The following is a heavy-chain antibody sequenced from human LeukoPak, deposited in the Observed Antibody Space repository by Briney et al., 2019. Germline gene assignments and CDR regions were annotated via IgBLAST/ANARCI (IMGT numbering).Heavy chain of an antibody. CDR3: ARIYQWHFDY. CDR1: GFIFSSYG. V-gene: IGHV3-23*01. Sequence: GGSLRLSCAASGFIFSSYGMNWVRQAPGKGLEWVSGISPSGDATFYADSVKGRFTISRDNSKNTLYLQMNSLRAEDTAVYYCARIYQWHFDYWGQGTLVTVSS. CDR2: ISPSGDAT. J-gene: IGHJ4*02. D-gene: IGHD6-19*01.